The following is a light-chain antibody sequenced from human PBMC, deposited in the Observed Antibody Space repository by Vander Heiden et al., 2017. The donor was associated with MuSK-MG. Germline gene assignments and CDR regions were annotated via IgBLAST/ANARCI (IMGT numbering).Light chain of an antibody. Sequence: QSVLTQPPSVSAAPGQKVTISCSGSSSNIGNNYVSWYQQLPGTAPKLLIYENNKRPSGIPDRFSGSKSGTSATLGITGLQTGDEADYYCGAWDSSLLGEVFGTGTKVTVL. CDR3: GAWDSSLLGEV. V-gene: IGLV1-51*02. CDR1: SSNIGNNY. CDR2: ENN. J-gene: IGLJ1*01.